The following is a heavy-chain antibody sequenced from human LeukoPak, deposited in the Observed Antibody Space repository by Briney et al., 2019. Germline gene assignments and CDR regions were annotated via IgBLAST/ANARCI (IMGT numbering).Heavy chain of an antibody. CDR3: ARGVSFYHWFDP. D-gene: IGHD3-10*01. J-gene: IGHJ5*02. V-gene: IGHV1-3*04. CDR2: INTGNGDT. Sequence: GGSLRLSCAASGFFFSSYAMSWVRQAPGQRLEWMGWINTGNGDTKYSQKFQGRVTITKDTSASTAYMELSSLTSEDTAFYYCARGVSFYHWFDPWGQGTLVTVSS. CDR1: GFFFSSYA.